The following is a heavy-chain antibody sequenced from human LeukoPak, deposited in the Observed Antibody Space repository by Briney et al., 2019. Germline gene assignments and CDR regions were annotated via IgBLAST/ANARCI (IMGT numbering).Heavy chain of an antibody. CDR1: GFIFDSYA. CDR3: ARERETSGWYDY. J-gene: IGHJ4*02. Sequence: GSLRLSCAAPGFIFDSYAIHWVRQAPGTGLEWVSLISGDGGSTFYADSVGGRFTISRDNTRKSLSLQMSSLRSEDTALYYCARERETSGWYDYWGQGTLVTVSS. V-gene: IGHV3-43*02. CDR2: ISGDGGST. D-gene: IGHD6-19*01.